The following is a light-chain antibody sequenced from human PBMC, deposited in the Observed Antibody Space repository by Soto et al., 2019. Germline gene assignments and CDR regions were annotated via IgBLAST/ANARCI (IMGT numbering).Light chain of an antibody. CDR2: GAS. CDR3: QQLNSYPQLT. V-gene: IGKV1-13*02. CDR1: QGISSA. J-gene: IGKJ4*01. Sequence: AVQLTQSPSSLSASVGDRVTITCRASQGISSALAWYQQKPGKAPKLLIYGASSLESGVPSRFSGSGSGTDFTLTISSLQPEDFATYYCQQLNSYPQLTFGGGTKVEIK.